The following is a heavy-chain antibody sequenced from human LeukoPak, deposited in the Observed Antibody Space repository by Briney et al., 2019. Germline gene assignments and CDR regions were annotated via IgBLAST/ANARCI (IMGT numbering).Heavy chain of an antibody. Sequence: GESLKISCKGFGYSFTSYWIGWVRQMPGKGLEWMGIIYPGDPDTRYSPSFQGQVTISADKSISTAYLQWSSLKASDTAMYYCARLKYCSSTSCRDGWFDPWGQGTLVTVSS. CDR1: GYSFTSYW. D-gene: IGHD2-2*01. CDR3: ARLKYCSSTSCRDGWFDP. CDR2: IYPGDPDT. J-gene: IGHJ5*02. V-gene: IGHV5-51*01.